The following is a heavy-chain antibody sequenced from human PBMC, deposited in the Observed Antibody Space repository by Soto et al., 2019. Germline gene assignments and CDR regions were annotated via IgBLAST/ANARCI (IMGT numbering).Heavy chain of an antibody. CDR2: ISSGSSTI. Sequence: LRLSCAASGFTFSSYSMNWVRQAPGKGLEWVSYISSGSSTIYYADSVKGRFTISRDNAKNSLYLQMNSLRDEDTAVYYCGAAGPHTPSSAYWGQGTLVTVSS. J-gene: IGHJ4*02. CDR1: GFTFSSYS. V-gene: IGHV3-48*02. D-gene: IGHD6-13*01. CDR3: GAAGPHTPSSAY.